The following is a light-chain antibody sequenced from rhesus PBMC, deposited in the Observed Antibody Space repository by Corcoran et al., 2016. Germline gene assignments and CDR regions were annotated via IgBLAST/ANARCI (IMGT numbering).Light chain of an antibody. Sequence: DIQMTQSPSSLSASVGDRVTITCRASQGISTYLNWYQQKPGKAPKRLMYAASSLESGIPSRFSGSVSGKSFTLTISSLQPEDVATYSCLQYNSTPYSFGQGTKVEIK. CDR1: QGISTY. J-gene: IGKJ2*01. V-gene: IGKV1-43*02. CDR2: AAS. CDR3: LQYNSTPYS.